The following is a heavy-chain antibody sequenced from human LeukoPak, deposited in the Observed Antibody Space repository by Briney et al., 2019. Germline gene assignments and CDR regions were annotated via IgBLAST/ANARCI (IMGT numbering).Heavy chain of an antibody. CDR2: IKQDGSEK. J-gene: IGHJ4*02. D-gene: IGHD3-10*01. CDR1: GFTLSSYW. Sequence: PGGSLRLSCAASGFTLSSYWMSWVRQAPGKGLEWVANIKQDGSEKYYVDSVKGRFTISRDNAKNSLYLQMNSLRAEDTAVYYCARDGRWFGELLFASYDYWGQGTLVTVSS. V-gene: IGHV3-7*03. CDR3: ARDGRWFGELLFASYDY.